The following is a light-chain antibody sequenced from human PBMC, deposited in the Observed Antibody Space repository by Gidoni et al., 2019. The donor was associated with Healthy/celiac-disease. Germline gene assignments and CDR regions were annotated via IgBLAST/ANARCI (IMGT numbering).Light chain of an antibody. J-gene: IGLJ2*01. Sequence: QSVLTQPPSASGTPGPKVTISCSGSSSNIGSNTVNWYQQRPGTAPKLLIYSNNQRPSGVPDRFSGSKSGTSASLAISGLQSEDEAGYYCAAWDDSLNAVVFGGGTKLTVL. V-gene: IGLV1-44*01. CDR2: SNN. CDR3: AAWDDSLNAVV. CDR1: SSNIGSNT.